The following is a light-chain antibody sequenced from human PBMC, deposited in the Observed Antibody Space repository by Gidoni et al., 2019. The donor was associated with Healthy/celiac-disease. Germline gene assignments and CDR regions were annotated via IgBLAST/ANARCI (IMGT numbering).Light chain of an antibody. CDR3: SSYTSSSTHWV. J-gene: IGLJ3*02. CDR1: SSDVGVYNY. Sequence: QSALTQPASVSGSPGQSITISCTGTSSDVGVYNYVSWYQQHPGKAPKPMIHEVSNRPSGVSNRFSGSKSGNTASLTISGLQAEDEADYYCSSYTSSSTHWVFGGGTKLTVL. CDR2: EVS. V-gene: IGLV2-14*01.